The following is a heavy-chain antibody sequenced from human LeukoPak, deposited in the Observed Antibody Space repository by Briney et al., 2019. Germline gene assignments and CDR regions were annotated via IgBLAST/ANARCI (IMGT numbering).Heavy chain of an antibody. CDR3: AKDGGRSYSSSWNYFDY. Sequence: GGSLRLSCAASGFTFSSYGIHWVRQAPGKGLEWVAVISYDGSNKYYADSVKGRFTISRDNSKNTLHLQMNSLRPEDTAVYYCAKDGGRSYSSSWNYFDYWGQGTLVTVSS. V-gene: IGHV3-30*18. J-gene: IGHJ4*02. CDR1: GFTFSSYG. CDR2: ISYDGSNK. D-gene: IGHD6-13*01.